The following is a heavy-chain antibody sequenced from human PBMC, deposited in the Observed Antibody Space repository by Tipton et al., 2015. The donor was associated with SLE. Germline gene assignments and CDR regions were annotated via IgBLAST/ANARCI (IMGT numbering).Heavy chain of an antibody. CDR3: ARGSPYGDYYVY. J-gene: IGHJ4*02. Sequence: LRLSRTVSGGSISSSSYYWGWIRQPPGKGLEWSGSIYYSGSTYYNPSLKSRVTIPVDTSKNQFSLKLSSVTAADTAVYYCARGSPYGDYYVYWGQGTLVTVSS. V-gene: IGHV4-39*07. CDR2: IYYSGST. D-gene: IGHD4-17*01. CDR1: GGSISSSSYY.